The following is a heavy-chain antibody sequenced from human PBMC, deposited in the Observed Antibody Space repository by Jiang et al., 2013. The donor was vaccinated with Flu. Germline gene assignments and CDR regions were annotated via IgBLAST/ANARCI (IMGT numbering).Heavy chain of an antibody. Sequence: SSFAMSWVRQAPGKGLEWVSVISAGDDSTYYADSVKGRFTISRDISKNTLYLQMNSLRAEDTAVYYCAKGSLLGRSREFLVADYWGQGTLVTVSS. J-gene: IGHJ4*02. CDR3: AKGSLLGRSREFLVADY. CDR2: ISAGDDST. D-gene: IGHD3-3*01. CDR1: SSFA. V-gene: IGHV3-23*01.